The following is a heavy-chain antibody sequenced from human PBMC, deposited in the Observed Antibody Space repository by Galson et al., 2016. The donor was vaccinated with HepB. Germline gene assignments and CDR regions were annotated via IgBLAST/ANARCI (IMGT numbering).Heavy chain of an antibody. D-gene: IGHD5-18*01. V-gene: IGHV3-30*04. CDR3: ARDGGAAWIQLWFDN. CDR2: ISNDGNNK. Sequence: SLRLSCAASGFRFGTYAMHWVRQAPGEGLEWVAGISNDGNNKYYIDSAKGRFTISRDNFRNTLSLQLSSLRAEDTAVYYCARDGGAAWIQLWFDNWGHGTVVTVSP. CDR1: GFRFGTYA. J-gene: IGHJ4*01.